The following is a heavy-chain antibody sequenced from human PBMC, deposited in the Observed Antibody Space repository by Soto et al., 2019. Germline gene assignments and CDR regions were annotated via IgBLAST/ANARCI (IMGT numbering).Heavy chain of an antibody. CDR3: ASSITIFGVVIIQNY. CDR1: GFTFSDHY. V-gene: IGHV3-72*01. Sequence: EVQLVESGGGLVQPGGSLRLSCAASGFTFSDHYMDWVRQAPGKGLEWVGRTRNKANSYTTEYAASVKGRFTISRDDSKNSLYLQMNSLKTEDTAVYYCASSITIFGVVIIQNYWGQGTLVTVSS. J-gene: IGHJ4*02. CDR2: TRNKANSYTT. D-gene: IGHD3-3*01.